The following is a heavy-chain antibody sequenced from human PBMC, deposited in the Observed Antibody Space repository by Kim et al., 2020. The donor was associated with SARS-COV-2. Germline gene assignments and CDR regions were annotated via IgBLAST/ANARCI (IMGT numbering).Heavy chain of an antibody. V-gene: IGHV3-11*06. CDR3: GRCWDRGRNPDW. J-gene: IGHJ4*02. CDR1: GFTFSDFY. Sequence: GGSLRLSCAASGFTFSDFYMTWIRQAPGKGLEWVASINYDGTNTDYADSVKGRFAISRDNAMNSLSLQMNSLRVEDTAVYYCGRCWDRGRNPDWWGQGTLVTVSS. CDR2: INYDGTNT. D-gene: IGHD1-1*01.